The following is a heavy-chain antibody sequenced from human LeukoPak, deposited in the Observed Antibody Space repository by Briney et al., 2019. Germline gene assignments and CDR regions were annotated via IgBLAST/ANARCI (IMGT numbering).Heavy chain of an antibody. J-gene: IGHJ4*02. CDR3: ARREAAGRCFEY. CDR2: ISSGGSTI. V-gene: IGHV3-11*01. CDR1: GFTFSDYY. Sequence: GGSLRLSCAVSGFTFSDYYMSWIRQAPGKGLEWVSYISSGGSTISHADSVKGRFTISRDNAENSLYLQMNSLRAEDTAVYYCARREAAGRCFEYWGQGTLVTVSS. D-gene: IGHD6-25*01.